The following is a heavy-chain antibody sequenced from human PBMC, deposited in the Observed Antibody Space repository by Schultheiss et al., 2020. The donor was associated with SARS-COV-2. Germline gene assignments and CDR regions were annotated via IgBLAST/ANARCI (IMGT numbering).Heavy chain of an antibody. CDR2: IYYSGST. CDR3: ARASTETLALPDDY. CDR1: GGSVSSGSYY. D-gene: IGHD4-17*01. V-gene: IGHV4-61*03. J-gene: IGHJ4*02. Sequence: SETLSLTCTVSGGSVSSGSYYWSWIRQPPGKGLEWIGYIYYSGSTYYNPSLKSRVTISVDTSKKNFSLKLRSVTDADTALYYCARASTETLALPDDYWGQGTLVTVSS.